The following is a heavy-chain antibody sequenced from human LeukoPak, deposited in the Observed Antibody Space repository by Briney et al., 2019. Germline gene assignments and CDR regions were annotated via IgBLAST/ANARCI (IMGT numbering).Heavy chain of an antibody. V-gene: IGHV1-24*01. CDR3: ATEGTVAGRWNY. Sequence: ASVKVSCKVSGYTLTELSMHWVRQAPGKGLEWMGGLDPEDGETIYAQKFQGRVTMTEDTSTDTAYTELSSLRSEDTAVYYCATEGTVAGRWNYWGQGTLVTVSS. J-gene: IGHJ4*02. CDR1: GYTLTELS. D-gene: IGHD6-19*01. CDR2: LDPEDGET.